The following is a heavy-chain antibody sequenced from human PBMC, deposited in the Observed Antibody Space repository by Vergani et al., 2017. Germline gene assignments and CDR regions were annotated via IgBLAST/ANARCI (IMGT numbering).Heavy chain of an antibody. CDR1: GGTFSSSA. J-gene: IGHJ3*02. Sequence: QVQLVQSGAEVKKPGSSVKVSCKASGGTFSSSAISWVRQAPGQGLEWMGRIIPIFGTANYAQKFQGRVTITADESTSTAYMELSSLRSEDTAVYYCARVGYCSGTSCPDAFDIWGQGTMVTVSS. V-gene: IGHV1-69*13. CDR3: ARVGYCSGTSCPDAFDI. CDR2: IIPIFGTA. D-gene: IGHD2-2*01.